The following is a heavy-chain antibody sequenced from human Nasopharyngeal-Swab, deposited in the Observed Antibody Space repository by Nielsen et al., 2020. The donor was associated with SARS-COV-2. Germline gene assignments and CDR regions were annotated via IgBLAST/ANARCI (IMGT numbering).Heavy chain of an antibody. Sequence: WIRQPPGKGLEWIGSIYYSGSTYYNPSLKSRVTISVDTSKNQFSQKLSSVTAADTAVYYCATPWELSAYWGRGTLVTVSS. D-gene: IGHD1-26*01. CDR3: ATPWELSAY. CDR2: IYYSGST. V-gene: IGHV4-39*01. J-gene: IGHJ4*02.